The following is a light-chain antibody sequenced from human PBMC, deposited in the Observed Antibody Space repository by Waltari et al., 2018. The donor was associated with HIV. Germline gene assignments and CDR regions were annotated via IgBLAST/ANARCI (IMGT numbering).Light chain of an antibody. Sequence: QSVLTQPPSASGTPGQRVTISCSGSNSNIGSKDVYWFRHLPGTAPKLLIYRTNQRRSGVPDRFSGSKSGTSASLAISGLRSDDEADYYCAAWDDTLSSYVFGTGTTVTV. CDR1: NSNIGSKD. CDR3: AAWDDTLSSYV. V-gene: IGLV1-47*01. CDR2: RTN. J-gene: IGLJ1*01.